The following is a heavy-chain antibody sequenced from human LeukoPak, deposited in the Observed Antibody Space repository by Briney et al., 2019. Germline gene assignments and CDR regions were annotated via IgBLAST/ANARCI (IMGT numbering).Heavy chain of an antibody. CDR2: ISGSGGST. V-gene: IGHV3-23*01. CDR1: GFTFSSYG. CDR3: AKDLIRYFDWLPGYFDL. J-gene: IGHJ2*01. Sequence: GGSLRLSCAASGFTFSSYGMSWVRQAPGGGVEWVSAISGSGGSTYYADSVKGRFTISRDNSKNTLYLQMNSLRAEDTAVYYCAKDLIRYFDWLPGYFDLWGRGTLVTVSS. D-gene: IGHD3-9*01.